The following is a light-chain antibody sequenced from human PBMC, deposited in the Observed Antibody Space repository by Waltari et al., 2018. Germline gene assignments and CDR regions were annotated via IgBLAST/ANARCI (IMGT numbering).Light chain of an antibody. CDR1: QSINTW. Sequence: DIQMTQSTSTLSASVGDRVIITCRASQSINTWLAWYQQKPGKAPRVLICRASSLEVGVPSRFSGSGSGTEFTLTISVLQPDDFATYDCQQYNSYSTFGQGTRVEIK. J-gene: IGKJ1*01. V-gene: IGKV1-5*03. CDR3: QQYNSYST. CDR2: RAS.